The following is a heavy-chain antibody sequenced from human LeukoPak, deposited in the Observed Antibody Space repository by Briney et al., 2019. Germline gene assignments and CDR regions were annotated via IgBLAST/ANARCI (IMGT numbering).Heavy chain of an antibody. D-gene: IGHD3-9*01. CDR1: GGSISSSTYY. CDR2: IYFSGST. Sequence: SETLSLTCTVSGGSISSSTYYWGWIRQPPGKGLEWVGSIYFSGSTYYNPSLKSRVTISVDSSKNQFSLNLSSVTAADTAVYYCAIQSDILTGYSSYYFDYWGQGTLVTVSS. V-gene: IGHV4-39*01. J-gene: IGHJ4*02. CDR3: AIQSDILTGYSSYYFDY.